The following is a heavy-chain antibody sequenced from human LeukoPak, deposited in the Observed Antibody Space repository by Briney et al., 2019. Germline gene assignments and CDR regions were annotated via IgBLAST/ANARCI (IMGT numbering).Heavy chain of an antibody. D-gene: IGHD3-22*01. CDR3: ARGRDEDADYDSSGYYIYYFDY. CDR1: GYTFTSYG. J-gene: IGHJ4*02. V-gene: IGHV1-18*01. CDR2: ISAYNGNT. Sequence: ASVKVSCKASGYTFTSYGISWVRQAPGQGLEWMGWISAYNGNTNYAQKLQGRVTMTTDTSTSTAYMELRSLRSDDTAVYYCARGRDEDADYDSSGYYIYYFDYWGQGTLVTVSS.